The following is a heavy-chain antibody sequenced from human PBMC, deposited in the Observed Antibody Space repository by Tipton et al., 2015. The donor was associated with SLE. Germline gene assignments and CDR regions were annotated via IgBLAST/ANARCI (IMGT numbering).Heavy chain of an antibody. V-gene: IGHV3-53*05. D-gene: IGHD3-10*01. Sequence: GSLRLSCAASGFTVSSNYMSWVRQAPGKGLEWVSVIYSGGSTYYADSVKGRFTISRDNSKNTLYLQMNSLRAEDTAVYYCAKDPRTYGSGSYFGYWGQGTLVTVSS. CDR1: GFTVSSNY. CDR2: IYSGGST. J-gene: IGHJ4*02. CDR3: AKDPRTYGSGSYFGY.